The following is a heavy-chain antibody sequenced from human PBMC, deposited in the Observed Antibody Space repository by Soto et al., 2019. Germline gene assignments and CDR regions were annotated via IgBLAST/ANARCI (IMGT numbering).Heavy chain of an antibody. Sequence: QVQLVESGGGVVQPGRSLRLSCAASGFTFSSYGMHWVRQAPGKGLEWVAVISYDGSNKYYADSVKGRFTISRDNSKNTLYLQMNSLRAEDTAVYYCAKVYDFWSGYPDFDYWGQGTLVTVSS. J-gene: IGHJ4*02. D-gene: IGHD3-3*01. V-gene: IGHV3-30*18. CDR3: AKVYDFWSGYPDFDY. CDR2: ISYDGSNK. CDR1: GFTFSSYG.